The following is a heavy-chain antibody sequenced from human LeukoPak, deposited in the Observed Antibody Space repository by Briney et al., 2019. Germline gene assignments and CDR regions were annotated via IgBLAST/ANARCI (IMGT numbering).Heavy chain of an antibody. CDR3: ASVMITFGGVIVGLDY. V-gene: IGHV3-48*04. CDR1: GFTFSSYS. Sequence: PGGSLRLSCAASGFTFSSYSMNWVRQAPGKGLEWVSYISSSSSTIYYADSVEGRFTISRDNAKNSLYLQMNSLRAEDTAVYYCASVMITFGGVIVGLDYWGQGTLVTVSS. CDR2: ISSSSSTI. D-gene: IGHD3-16*02. J-gene: IGHJ4*02.